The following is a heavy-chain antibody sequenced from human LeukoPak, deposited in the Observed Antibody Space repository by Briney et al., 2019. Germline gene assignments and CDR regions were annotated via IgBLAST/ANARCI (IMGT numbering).Heavy chain of an antibody. V-gene: IGHV4-30-4*01. D-gene: IGHD3-22*01. CDR3: ARDHCYYQFDY. CDR2: IYYSGST. Sequence: SQTLSLTCTVSGGSISSGDYYWSWIRQPPGKGLEWIGYIYYSGSTYYSPSLKSRVTISVDTSKNQFSLKLSSVTAADTAVYYCARDHCYYQFDYWGQGTLVAVSS. CDR1: GGSISSGDYY. J-gene: IGHJ4*02.